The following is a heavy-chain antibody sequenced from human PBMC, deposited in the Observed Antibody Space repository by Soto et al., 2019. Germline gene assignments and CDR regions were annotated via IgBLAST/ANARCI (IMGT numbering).Heavy chain of an antibody. D-gene: IGHD3-22*01. CDR2: ISSYGGST. J-gene: IGHJ4*02. CDR1: GFTFSSYA. V-gene: IGHV3-64*01. Sequence: GGSLRLSCAASGFTFSSYAMHWVRQAPGKGLEYVSAISSYGGSTYYANSVKGRFTISRDNSKNTLYLQMGSLRAEDMAVYYCARDPDSGGYYYFDYWGQGTLVPVPS. CDR3: ARDPDSGGYYYFDY.